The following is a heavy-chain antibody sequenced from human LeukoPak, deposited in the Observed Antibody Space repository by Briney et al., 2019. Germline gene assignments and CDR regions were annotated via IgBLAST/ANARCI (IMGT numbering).Heavy chain of an antibody. Sequence: HAGGSLRLSCAASGFTVSSNYMSWVRQAPGKGLEWVPVIYSGGSTYYAASVKGRFTISRDNFKNTLYLQMNSLRAEDTAVYYCASQASRNYDATYYFDYWGQGTLVTVSS. D-gene: IGHD3-22*01. V-gene: IGHV3-53*01. CDR1: GFTVSSNY. J-gene: IGHJ4*02. CDR2: IYSGGST. CDR3: ASQASRNYDATYYFDY.